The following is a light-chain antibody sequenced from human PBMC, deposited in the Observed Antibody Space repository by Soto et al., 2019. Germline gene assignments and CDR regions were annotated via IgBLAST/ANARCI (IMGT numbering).Light chain of an antibody. CDR2: EGI. V-gene: IGLV2-23*01. CDR3: CSYVGATTYV. CDR1: SSTVGGFNV. J-gene: IGLJ1*01. Sequence: QSVLTPPASVSGCPGQSINISCTGTSSTVGGFNVVSWSQQHPGKAPKVLIYEGIKRPSGISNRFSGSNSGSTASLTISGLQAEDEADYYCCSYVGATTYVFGTGTKVTVL.